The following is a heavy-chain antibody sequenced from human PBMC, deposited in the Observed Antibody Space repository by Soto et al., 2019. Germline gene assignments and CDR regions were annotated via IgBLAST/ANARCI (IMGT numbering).Heavy chain of an antibody. Sequence: GGFLRLSCAASGFTFSSYWMHWVRQAPGKGLVWVSRINSDGSSTSYAGSVKGRFTISRDNAKNTLYLQMNRLRAEDTAVYYCARDRCSGGSGYFQNWFDPWGQGTLVTVSS. J-gene: IGHJ5*02. D-gene: IGHD2-15*01. CDR3: ARDRCSGGSGYFQNWFDP. CDR2: INSDGSST. CDR1: GFTFSSYW. V-gene: IGHV3-74*01.